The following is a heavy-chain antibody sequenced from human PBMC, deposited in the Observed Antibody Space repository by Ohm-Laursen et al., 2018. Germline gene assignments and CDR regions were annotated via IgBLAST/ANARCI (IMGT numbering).Heavy chain of an antibody. J-gene: IGHJ6*02. CDR2: ISKDGSNT. D-gene: IGHD4/OR15-4a*01. Sequence: SLRLSCSASGFTFSNYAMSWVRQAPGKGLEWMAGISKDGSNTYYGHSVEGRFTISRDNSMNTLYLQMNSLRPEDTAVYYCAKDIRTMAGRDVWGQGTTVTVSS. CDR3: AKDIRTMAGRDV. CDR1: GFTFSNYA. V-gene: IGHV3-30*18.